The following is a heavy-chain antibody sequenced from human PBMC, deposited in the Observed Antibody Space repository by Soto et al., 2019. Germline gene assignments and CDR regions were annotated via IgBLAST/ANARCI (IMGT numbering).Heavy chain of an antibody. CDR2: ISSSSSNI. J-gene: IGHJ4*02. CDR1: GFTFSSYA. Sequence: PGGSLRLSCAASGFTFSSYAMSWVRQAPGKGLEWVSTISSSSSNIYYADSVKGRFTISRDNAKSSLYLQMNSLRAEDTAVYYCAREIVVARGASYFDYWGPGTLVTVSS. D-gene: IGHD2-2*01. CDR3: AREIVVARGASYFDY. V-gene: IGHV3-21*01.